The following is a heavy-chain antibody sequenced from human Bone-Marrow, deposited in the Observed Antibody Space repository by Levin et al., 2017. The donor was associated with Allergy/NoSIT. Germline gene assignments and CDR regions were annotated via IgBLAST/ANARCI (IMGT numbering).Heavy chain of an antibody. D-gene: IGHD2-21*02. CDR3: AREVAGTLVKPARDCYFDA. V-gene: IGHV4-30-4*01. J-gene: IGHJ5*02. Sequence: LRLSCRVSGGSISSPDHYWSWIRPSPGKGLEWIGYIYYTGTKAYNPSLTTPVTSSIDTSKNQFSLDLFSVTAADAAVYFGAREVAGTLVKPARDCYFDAWGQGTLVTVS. CDR1: GGSISSPDHY. CDR2: IYYTGTK.